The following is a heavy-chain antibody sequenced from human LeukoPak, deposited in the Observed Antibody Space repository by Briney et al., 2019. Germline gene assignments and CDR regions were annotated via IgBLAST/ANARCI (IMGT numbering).Heavy chain of an antibody. D-gene: IGHD3-10*01. CDR1: GFTFSHAW. V-gene: IGHV3-15*01. J-gene: IGHJ4*02. Sequence: PGGSLRLSCAASGFTFSHAWMSWVRQAPGKGLEWVGHIKTKSDAEATDYAAPVKGRFTISRDDSKKTLFLQINGLKIEDTAVYYCTTDKPTSGNYWGQGTLVTVSA. CDR2: IKTKSDAEAT. CDR3: TTDKPTSGNY.